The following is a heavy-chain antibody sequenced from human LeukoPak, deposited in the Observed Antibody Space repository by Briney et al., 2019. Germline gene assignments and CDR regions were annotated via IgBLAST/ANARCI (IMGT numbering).Heavy chain of an antibody. CDR2: IYHSGST. D-gene: IGHD2-2*01. J-gene: IGHJ4*02. V-gene: IGHV4-39*01. CDR1: GGSIISTSFY. Sequence: KASETLSLTCTVSGGSIISTSFYWGWIRQPPGKGLAWLGSIYHSGSTYDNPSLKSRVTISVDRSKNQFSLKLSSVTAADTAVYYCARLGIGVVPTAMLGDYYFDYWGQGTLVTVSS. CDR3: ARLGIGVVPTAMLGDYYFDY.